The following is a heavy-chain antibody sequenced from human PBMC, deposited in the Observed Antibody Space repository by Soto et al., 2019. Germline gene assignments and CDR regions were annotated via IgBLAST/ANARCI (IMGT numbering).Heavy chain of an antibody. CDR1: GGTFSSYA. D-gene: IGHD2-2*02. V-gene: IGHV1-69*13. CDR2: IIPIFGTA. Sequence: SVKVSCKASGGTFSSYAISWVRQAPGLGLEWMGGIIPIFGTANYAQKFQGRVTITADESTSTAYMELSSLRSEDTAVYYCAGYCSSTSCYTFYYGMDVWGQGTTVTVSS. CDR3: AGYCSSTSCYTFYYGMDV. J-gene: IGHJ6*02.